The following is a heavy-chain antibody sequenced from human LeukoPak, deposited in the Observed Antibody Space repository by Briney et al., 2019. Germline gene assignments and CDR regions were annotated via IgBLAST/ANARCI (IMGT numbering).Heavy chain of an antibody. CDR3: AKDGRPVGATMVDY. Sequence: GGSLRLSCAASGFTFSSYAMSWVRQAPGKGLEWVSAISGSGGSTYYADSVKGRFTISRDNSKNTLYLQMNSLRAEDTAVYYCAKDGRPVGATMVDYWGQGTLVTVSS. CDR1: GFTFSSYA. J-gene: IGHJ4*02. V-gene: IGHV3-23*01. D-gene: IGHD1-26*01. CDR2: ISGSGGST.